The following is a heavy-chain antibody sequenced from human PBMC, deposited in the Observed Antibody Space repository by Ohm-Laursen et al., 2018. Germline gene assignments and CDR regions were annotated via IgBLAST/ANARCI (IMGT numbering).Heavy chain of an antibody. CDR1: GFTFDDYA. V-gene: IGHV3-9*01. CDR2: ISWNSGSI. Sequence: SLRLSCTASGFTFDDYAMHWVRQAPGKGLEWVSGISWNSGSIGYADSVKGRFTISRDNAKNSLYLQMNSLRAEDTALYYCAKDILAVAGTSPYFDYWGQGTLVTVSS. J-gene: IGHJ4*02. D-gene: IGHD6-19*01. CDR3: AKDILAVAGTSPYFDY.